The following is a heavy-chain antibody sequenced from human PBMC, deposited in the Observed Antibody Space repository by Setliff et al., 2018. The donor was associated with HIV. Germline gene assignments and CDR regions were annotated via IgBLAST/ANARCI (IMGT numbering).Heavy chain of an antibody. V-gene: IGHV1-8*02. CDR3: ARGRLSWSPDF. CDR2: MNPNSGRA. J-gene: IGHJ4*02. Sequence: ASVKVSCKASGYTFTNYDINWVRQSPGQGLEWLGWMNPNSGRAGSARMFQGRLTMTRDTSTSTAYMELSSLTSDDTAIYYCARGRLSWSPDFWGQGTLVTSPQ. CDR1: GYTFTNYD.